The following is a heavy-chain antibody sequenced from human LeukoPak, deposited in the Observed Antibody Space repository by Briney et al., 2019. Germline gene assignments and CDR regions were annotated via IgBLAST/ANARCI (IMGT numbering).Heavy chain of an antibody. CDR2: ISSSSSYI. Sequence: GGSLRLSCAASGFTFSSYSMNWARQAPGKGLEWVSSISSSSSYIYYADSVKGRFTISRDNAKNSLYLQMNSLRDEDTAVYYCARGGPDFPDYCGQATLVTVSS. J-gene: IGHJ4*02. V-gene: IGHV3-21*01. CDR3: ARGGPDFPDY. CDR1: GFTFSSYS. D-gene: IGHD3-3*01.